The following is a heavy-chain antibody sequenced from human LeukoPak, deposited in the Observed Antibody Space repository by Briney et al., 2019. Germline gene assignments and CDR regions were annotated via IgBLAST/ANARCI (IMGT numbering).Heavy chain of an antibody. CDR1: GFTFSNAW. Sequence: GGSLRLSCAASGFTFSNAWMSWVRQAPGKGLEWVGRIKSKTDGGTTDYAAPVKGRFTISRDDSKNTLYLQMNSLKTEDTAVYYCTGPNPYYYGSGSAEEGVWGQGTTVTVSS. V-gene: IGHV3-15*01. CDR2: IKSKTDGGTT. CDR3: TGPNPYYYGSGSAEEGV. D-gene: IGHD3-10*01. J-gene: IGHJ6*02.